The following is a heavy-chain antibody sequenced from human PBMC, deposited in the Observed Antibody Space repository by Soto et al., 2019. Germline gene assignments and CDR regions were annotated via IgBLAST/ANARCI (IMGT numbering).Heavy chain of an antibody. Sequence: ASVKVSCKASGYTFTSYGISWVRQAPGQGPEWMGRISTYNGNTNYVQKHQGRVTMTTDTSTNTAYMELRSLRYDDTAVYYCARDPGYSTTWHQAFDIWGQGTMVTVSS. V-gene: IGHV1-18*01. CDR3: ARDPGYSTTWHQAFDI. CDR1: GYTFTSYG. J-gene: IGHJ3*02. CDR2: ISTYNGNT. D-gene: IGHD6-13*01.